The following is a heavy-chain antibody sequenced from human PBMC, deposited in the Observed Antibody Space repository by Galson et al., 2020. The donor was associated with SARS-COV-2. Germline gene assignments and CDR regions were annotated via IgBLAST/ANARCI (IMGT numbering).Heavy chain of an antibody. J-gene: IGHJ4*02. Sequence: SETLSLTCTVSGGSISSSSYYWGWIRQPPGKGLEWIGSIYYSGSTYYNPSLKSRVTISVDTSKNQFSLKLSSVTAADTAVYYCARGKGLAFDYWGQGTLVTVSS. V-gene: IGHV4-39*07. CDR3: ARGKGLAFDY. CDR2: IYYSGST. D-gene: IGHD4-17*01. CDR1: GGSISSSSYY.